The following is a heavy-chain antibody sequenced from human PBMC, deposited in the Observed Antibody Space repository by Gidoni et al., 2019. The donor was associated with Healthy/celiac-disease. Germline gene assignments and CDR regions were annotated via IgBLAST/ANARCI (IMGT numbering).Heavy chain of an antibody. CDR1: GYTFTGYY. CDR3: ARIIAVAGTGLGY. J-gene: IGHJ4*02. V-gene: IGHV1-2*02. Sequence: QVQLVQSGAAVKTPGASVKVSCKASGYTFTGYYMHWVRQAPGQGLEWMGWINPNSGGTNYAQKFQGRVTMTRDTSISTAYMELSRLRSDDTAVYYCARIIAVAGTGLGYWGQGTLVTVSS. D-gene: IGHD6-19*01. CDR2: INPNSGGT.